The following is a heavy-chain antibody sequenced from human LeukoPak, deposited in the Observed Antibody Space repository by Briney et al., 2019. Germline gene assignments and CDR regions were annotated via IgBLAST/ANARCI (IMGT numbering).Heavy chain of an antibody. V-gene: IGHV3-21*05. CDR2: ISSTSSHI. CDR1: GFTFSSFS. D-gene: IGHD4-11*01. J-gene: IGHJ4*02. CDR3: ARDLISGDYTFDY. Sequence: PGGSLRLSCAASGFTFSSFSMNWVRQAPGKGLEWVSYISSTSSHICYADSVKGRFTVSRDNAKDSLYLQMNSLRDEDTAVYYCARDLISGDYTFDYWGQGALVTVSS.